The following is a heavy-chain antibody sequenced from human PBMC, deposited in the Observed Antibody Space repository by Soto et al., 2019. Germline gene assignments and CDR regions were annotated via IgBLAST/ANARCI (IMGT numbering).Heavy chain of an antibody. CDR1: GYIFTNYW. CDR2: IYPADSDT. Sequence: EALKISRQGSGYIFTNYWIGWVGQMPGKGLEGVGIIYPADSDTRYSPSFQDPVTITTNKSISTAYLQWSSLKASDTAMYYCAGVANLFDFDYWGRGTLVTVSS. CDR3: AGVANLFDFDY. V-gene: IGHV5-51*01. J-gene: IGHJ4*01. D-gene: IGHD2-21*01.